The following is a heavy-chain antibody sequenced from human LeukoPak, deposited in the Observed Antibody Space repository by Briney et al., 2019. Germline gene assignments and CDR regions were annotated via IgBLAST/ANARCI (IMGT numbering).Heavy chain of an antibody. V-gene: IGHV1-69*01. D-gene: IGHD4-23*01. CDR2: IIPIFGTA. J-gene: IGHJ5*02. CDR1: GGTFSSYA. Sequence: ASVKVSCKASGGTFSSYAISWVRQAPGQVLEWMGGIIPIFGTANYAQKFQGRVTITADESTSTAYMELSSLRSEDTAVYYCARALLSAPYGGNGWFDPWGQGTLVTVSS. CDR3: ARALLSAPYGGNGWFDP.